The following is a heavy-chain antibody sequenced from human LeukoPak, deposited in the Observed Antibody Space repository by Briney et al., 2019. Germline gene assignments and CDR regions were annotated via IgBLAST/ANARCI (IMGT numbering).Heavy chain of an antibody. CDR2: IYHSGST. J-gene: IGHJ5*02. D-gene: IGHD2-2*01. CDR1: GYSICSGYY. CDR3: ARVPGIKRYCSSTSCSVSGWFDP. Sequence: SETLSLTCAVSGYSICSGYYWGWIRQPPGKGLEWIGSIYHSGSTYYNPSLKSRVTISVDTSKNQFSLKLSSVTAADTAVSYCARVPGIKRYCSSTSCSVSGWFDPWGQGTLVTVSS. V-gene: IGHV4-38-2*01.